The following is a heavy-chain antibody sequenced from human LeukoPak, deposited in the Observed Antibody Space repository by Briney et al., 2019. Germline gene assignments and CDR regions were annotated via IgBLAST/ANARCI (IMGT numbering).Heavy chain of an antibody. CDR2: IYWDDDK. CDR3: AHSGGHYDYVWGSYRYISYFDY. Sequence: SGPTLVKPTQTLTLTCTFSGFSLSTSGVGVGWIRQPPGKALEWLALIYWDDDKRYSPSLESRLTITKDTSKNQVVLTMTNMDPVDTATYYCAHSGGHYDYVWGSYRYISYFDYWGQGTLVTVSS. V-gene: IGHV2-5*02. J-gene: IGHJ4*02. D-gene: IGHD3-16*02. CDR1: GFSLSTSGVG.